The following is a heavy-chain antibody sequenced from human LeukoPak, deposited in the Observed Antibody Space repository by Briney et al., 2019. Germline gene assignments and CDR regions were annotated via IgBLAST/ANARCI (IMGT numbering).Heavy chain of an antibody. CDR2: INHSGST. D-gene: IGHD3-22*01. Sequence: SETLSLTCAVYGGSFSGYYWSWIRQPPGKGLEWIGEINHSGSTSYNPSLKSRVTISVDTSKNQFSLKLSSVTAADTAVYYCARHYNQWLIRGPYFDYWGQGTLVTVSS. CDR3: ARHYNQWLIRGPYFDY. V-gene: IGHV4-34*01. J-gene: IGHJ4*02. CDR1: GGSFSGYY.